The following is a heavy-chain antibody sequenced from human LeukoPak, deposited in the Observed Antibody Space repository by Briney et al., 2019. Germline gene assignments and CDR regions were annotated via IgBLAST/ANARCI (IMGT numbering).Heavy chain of an antibody. V-gene: IGHV3-33*06. D-gene: IGHD3-9*01. J-gene: IGHJ4*02. CDR2: ILSDGSKE. CDR1: GFTFSSYG. Sequence: GGSLRLSCAASGFTFSSYGMHWVRQAPGKGLEWVAVILSDGSKEFYTDSVKGRFTISRDNSKNTLYLQMNSLRAEDTAVYYCAKTDYDILTGFPYWGQGTLVTVSS. CDR3: AKTDYDILTGFPY.